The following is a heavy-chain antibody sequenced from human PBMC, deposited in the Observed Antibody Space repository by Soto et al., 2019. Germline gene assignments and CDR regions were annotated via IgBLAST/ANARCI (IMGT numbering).Heavy chain of an antibody. CDR1: GFTFSSYG. CDR2: IWYDGSNK. V-gene: IGHV3-33*01. D-gene: IGHD3-22*01. Sequence: LRLSCAASGFTFSSYGMRWVRQAPGKGLEWVAVIWYDGSNKYYADSVKGRFTISRDNSKNTLYLQMNSLRAEETAVYYCARVGLNAYYHDSREPDYWGQGTLVTVSS. CDR3: ARVGLNAYYHDSREPDY. J-gene: IGHJ4*02.